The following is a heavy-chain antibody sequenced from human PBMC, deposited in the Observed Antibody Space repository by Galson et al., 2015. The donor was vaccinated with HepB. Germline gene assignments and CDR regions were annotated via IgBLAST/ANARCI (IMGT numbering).Heavy chain of an antibody. V-gene: IGHV1-18*04. CDR3: ASRMVRGTSNWFDP. D-gene: IGHD3-10*01. CDR2: ISAYNGNT. J-gene: IGHJ5*02. Sequence: SVKVSCKASGYTFTSYYMHWVRQAPGQGLEWMGWISAYNGNTNYAQKLQGRVTMTTDTSTSTAYMELRSLRSDDTAVYYCASRMVRGTSNWFDPWGQGTLVTVSS. CDR1: GYTFTSYY.